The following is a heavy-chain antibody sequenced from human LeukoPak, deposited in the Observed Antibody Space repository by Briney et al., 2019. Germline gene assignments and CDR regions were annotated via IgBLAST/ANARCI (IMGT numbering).Heavy chain of an antibody. Sequence: GGSLRLPCAASGFTFSSYTMHWFRRPPGRGLEWLELIYNNGNNKYYADSVKGRFTISRDDSKNTVYLQMNSLRPEDTAVYYCARDQPIPGYASSVYGPNLPYWGQGTLVTVSS. CDR3: ARDQPIPGYASSVYGPNLPY. J-gene: IGHJ4*02. CDR2: IYNNGNNK. D-gene: IGHD6-25*01. CDR1: GFTFSSYT. V-gene: IGHV3-30-3*01.